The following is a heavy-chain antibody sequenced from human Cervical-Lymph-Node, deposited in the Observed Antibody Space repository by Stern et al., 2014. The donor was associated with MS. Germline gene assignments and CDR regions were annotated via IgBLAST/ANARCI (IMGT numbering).Heavy chain of an antibody. CDR2: INRSDGSA. V-gene: IGHV1-46*01. Sequence: QVQLGQSGAEVKKPGASVKVSCKASGYTFINYSMHWVRQAPGQGLEWMGIINRSDGSATYAQNFQGRVTMTRDTSTSTVYMELSSLRSEDTAVYYCARDRYSGSYWTWFDPWGQGTLVTVSS. CDR3: ARDRYSGSYWTWFDP. J-gene: IGHJ5*02. CDR1: GYTFINYS. D-gene: IGHD1-26*01.